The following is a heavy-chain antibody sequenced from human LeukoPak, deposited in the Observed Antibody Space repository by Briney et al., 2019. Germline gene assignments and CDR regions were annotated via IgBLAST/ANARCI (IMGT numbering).Heavy chain of an antibody. CDR2: ISSSSSTI. Sequence: PGGSLRLSCAASGFTFSSYSMNWVRQAPGKGLEWVSYISSSSSTIYYADSVKGRFTISRDNAKNSLYLQMNSLRAEDTAVYYCARTNRNRSLRFLEWFIPVWGQGTMVTVSS. V-gene: IGHV3-48*01. CDR1: GFTFSSYS. CDR3: ARTNRNRSLRFLEWFIPV. D-gene: IGHD3-3*01. J-gene: IGHJ3*01.